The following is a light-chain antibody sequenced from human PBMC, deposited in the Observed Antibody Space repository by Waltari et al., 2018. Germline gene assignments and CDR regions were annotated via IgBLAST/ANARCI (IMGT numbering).Light chain of an antibody. J-gene: IGLJ2*01. CDR1: SSNIGSNT. V-gene: IGLV1-44*01. Sequence: QSVLTQPPSASGTPGQRVTISCSGSSSNIGSNTVNWYQPLPGPAPKLLIYSNNQRPPGVPERFSGSNAGTSASLAISGLQSEDEADYYCAAWDDSLNGVVFGGGTKLTVL. CDR2: SNN. CDR3: AAWDDSLNGVV.